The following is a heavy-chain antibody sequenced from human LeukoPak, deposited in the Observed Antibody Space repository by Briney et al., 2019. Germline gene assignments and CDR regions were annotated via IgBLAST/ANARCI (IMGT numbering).Heavy chain of an antibody. V-gene: IGHV4-61*01. Sequence: KASETLSLTCTVSGGSVSSGNYYWSWIRQPPGKGLEWIGYIYYSGSTNYNPSLKSRVTISVDTSKNQFSLKLSSVTAADTAVYYCARDLNSSGWFDPWGQGTLVTVSS. D-gene: IGHD6-19*01. CDR3: ARDLNSSGWFDP. CDR1: GGSVSSGNYY. J-gene: IGHJ5*02. CDR2: IYYSGST.